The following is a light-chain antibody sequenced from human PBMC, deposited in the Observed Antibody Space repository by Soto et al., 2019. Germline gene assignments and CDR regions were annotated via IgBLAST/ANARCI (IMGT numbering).Light chain of an antibody. CDR1: SSDVGGYNY. V-gene: IGLV2-8*01. CDR2: EVS. CDR3: SSYAGSNNLV. J-gene: IGLJ2*01. Sequence: QSVLTQPPSASGSPGQSVTISCTGTSSDVGGYNYVSWYQQHPGKAPKLIIYEVSKWPSGVPDRFSGSKSGNTASLTVSGLQVEDEADYYCSSYAGSNNLVFGGGTQLTVL.